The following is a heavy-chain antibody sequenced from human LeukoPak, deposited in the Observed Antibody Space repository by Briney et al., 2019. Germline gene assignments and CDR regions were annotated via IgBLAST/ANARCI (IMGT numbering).Heavy chain of an antibody. V-gene: IGHV4-34*01. CDR3: ARKGLPLAYDYVWGSYRSYYFDY. CDR1: GFTFSSYD. J-gene: IGHJ4*02. CDR2: INHSGST. D-gene: IGHD3-16*02. Sequence: GSLRLSCAASGFTFSSYDMSWARQPPGKGLEWIGEINHSGSTNYNPSLKSRVTISVDTSKNQFSLKLSSVTAADTAVYYCARKGLPLAYDYVWGSYRSYYFDYWGQGTLVTVSS.